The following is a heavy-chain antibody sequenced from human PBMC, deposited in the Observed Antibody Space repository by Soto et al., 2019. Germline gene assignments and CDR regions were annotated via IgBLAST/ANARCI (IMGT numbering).Heavy chain of an antibody. J-gene: IGHJ4*02. CDR1: GLTVSGKKY. CDR3: ARGSRDSYPGSRIFDL. V-gene: IGHV3-53*01. D-gene: IGHD3-10*01. Sequence: GGSLRLSCVASGLTVSGKKYMAWVRQAPGKGPEWVSGVYDLDGTYYADSVRGRFTTSIDSSQNTLYLQMSSLRAEDSAVYFCARGSRDSYPGSRIFDLWGRGTRVTVSS. CDR2: VYDLDGT.